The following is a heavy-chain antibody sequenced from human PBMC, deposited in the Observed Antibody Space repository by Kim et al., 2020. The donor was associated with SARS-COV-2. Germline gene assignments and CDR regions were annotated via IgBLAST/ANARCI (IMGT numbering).Heavy chain of an antibody. J-gene: IGHJ4*02. Sequence: GGSLRLSCAASGFTFSSYGMHWVRQAPGKGLEWVAVISYDGSNKYYADSVKGRFTISRDNSKNTLYLQMNSLRAEDTAVYYCAKGEPVGATGYFDYWGQGTLVTVSS. CDR2: ISYDGSNK. CDR1: GFTFSSYG. V-gene: IGHV3-30*18. CDR3: AKGEPVGATGYFDY. D-gene: IGHD1-26*01.